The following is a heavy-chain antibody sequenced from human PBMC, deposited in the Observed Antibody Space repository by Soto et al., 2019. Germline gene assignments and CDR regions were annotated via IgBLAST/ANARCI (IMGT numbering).Heavy chain of an antibody. J-gene: IGHJ6*02. CDR3: AGLRFLEWLYADYYYYGMDV. V-gene: IGHV3-23*01. Sequence: GGSLRLSCAASGFPFGSYAMGWVRQAPGKGLEWVSSISAGATSTFYADSVKGRFRISRDNSKNTLYLQENSLRAEDTAVYYCAGLRFLEWLYADYYYYGMDVWGQGTTVTVSS. CDR2: ISAGATST. CDR1: GFPFGSYA. D-gene: IGHD3-3*01.